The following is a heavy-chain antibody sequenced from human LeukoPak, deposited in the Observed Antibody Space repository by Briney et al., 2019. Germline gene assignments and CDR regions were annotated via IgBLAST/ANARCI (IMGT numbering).Heavy chain of an antibody. D-gene: IGHD4-17*01. CDR2: LYYSGST. Sequence: SETLSLTCAVSGGSISSSSYYWGWSRQPPGKGLERNGSLYYSGSTYYNPSLQSRVTISVDTSNNQFSMKLSSVSAADTALYYCAIVPTVTFFDYWGQGTLVTVSS. CDR1: GGSISSSSYY. V-gene: IGHV4-39*01. J-gene: IGHJ4*02. CDR3: AIVPTVTFFDY.